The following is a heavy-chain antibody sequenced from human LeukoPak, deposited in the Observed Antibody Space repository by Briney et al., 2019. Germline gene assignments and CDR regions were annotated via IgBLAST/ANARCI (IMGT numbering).Heavy chain of an antibody. D-gene: IGHD3-10*01. J-gene: IGHJ4*02. Sequence: PSETLSLTCTVSGGSISSYYWSWIRQPPGKGLEWIGYIYYSGSTNYNPSLKSRVTISVDTSKNQFSLKLSSVTAADTAVYYCARLDYGSGSSDDYWGQGTLVTVSS. CDR2: IYYSGST. CDR1: GGSISSYY. CDR3: ARLDYGSGSSDDY. V-gene: IGHV4-59*08.